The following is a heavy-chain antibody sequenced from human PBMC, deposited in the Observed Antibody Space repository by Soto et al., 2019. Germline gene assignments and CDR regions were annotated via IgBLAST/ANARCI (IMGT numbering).Heavy chain of an antibody. D-gene: IGHD6-13*01. CDR1: GFTFRSYG. V-gene: IGHV3-33*01. J-gene: IGHJ4*02. Sequence: QVQLVESGGGVVQHGRSLRLSCAASGFTFRSYGMHWVRQAPGKGLEWVAVIWYDGSNKYYADSVKGRFTISRDNSKNTLYLQMNSLRAEDTAVYYCARDGSAAAPFDYWGQGTLVTVSS. CDR2: IWYDGSNK. CDR3: ARDGSAAAPFDY.